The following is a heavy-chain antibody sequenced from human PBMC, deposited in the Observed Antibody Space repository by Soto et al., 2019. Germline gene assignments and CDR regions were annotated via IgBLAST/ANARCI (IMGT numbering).Heavy chain of an antibody. Sequence: ASVKVSCKASGYTLTGYYMHWVRQAPGRGLEWMGWINPNSGVTNYAPKFQGWVTMARDTSISTAYMELSRLRSDDTAVYYCAREGSSSSYQYYYGMDVWGQGTTVTVSS. CDR2: INPNSGVT. CDR3: AREGSSSSYQYYYGMDV. J-gene: IGHJ6*02. D-gene: IGHD6-6*01. V-gene: IGHV1-2*04. CDR1: GYTLTGYY.